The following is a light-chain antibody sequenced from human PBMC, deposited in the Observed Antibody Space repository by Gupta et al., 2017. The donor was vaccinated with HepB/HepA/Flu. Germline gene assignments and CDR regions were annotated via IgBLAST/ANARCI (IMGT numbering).Light chain of an antibody. V-gene: IGKV1-39*01. CDR1: QSIANY. CDR3: QQIHIPRT. Sequence: DIQFTQSPSSLSASVGDRVTITCRASQSIANYLNWYQQKPGKAPRLLIYSASSVMTGVPSRFRGSGSETLFTLTITDVQPEDFAVYFCQQIHIPRTFGQGTKVEI. CDR2: SAS. J-gene: IGKJ1*01.